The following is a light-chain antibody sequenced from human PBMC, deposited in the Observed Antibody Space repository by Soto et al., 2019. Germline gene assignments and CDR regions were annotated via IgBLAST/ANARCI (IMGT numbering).Light chain of an antibody. J-gene: IGKJ4*01. CDR2: GAS. V-gene: IGKV3-20*01. Sequence: ETVLTQSPGTLSLSPGERATLSCRASQSVSSNYLAWYQQKPGQAPRLLIYGASSRATGISDRFSGSGSGTDFTITISRLEPEDFAVYYCQQYATSPLTFGGGTRVEIK. CDR1: QSVSSNY. CDR3: QQYATSPLT.